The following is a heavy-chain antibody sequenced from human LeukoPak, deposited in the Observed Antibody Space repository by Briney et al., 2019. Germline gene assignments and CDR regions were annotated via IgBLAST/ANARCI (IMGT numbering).Heavy chain of an antibody. CDR3: ARRGAVTTGGYYFDY. J-gene: IGHJ4*02. CDR2: IYPGDSDT. D-gene: IGHD4-17*01. CDR1: GYSFTSYW. V-gene: IGHV5-51*01. Sequence: GESLKISCKGSGYSFTSYWIGWVRQMPGKGLEWMGIIYPGDSDTRYSPSFQGQVTISADKSISTAYQQWSSLKASDTAMYYCARRGAVTTGGYYFDYWGQGTLVTVSS.